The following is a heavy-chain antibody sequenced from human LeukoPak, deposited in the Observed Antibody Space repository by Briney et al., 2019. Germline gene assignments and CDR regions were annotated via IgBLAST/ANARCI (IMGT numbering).Heavy chain of an antibody. D-gene: IGHD3-10*01. CDR1: GLVFSNYG. J-gene: IGHJ4*02. CDR2: IRYDGNNK. CDR3: AKDRWFAELFESYFDS. V-gene: IGHV3-30*02. Sequence: GGSLRLSCAASGLVFSNYGMHWVRQAPGRGLEWVTFIRYDGNNKYYADSVKGRFTISRDNSKNTLYLHMNSLRTEDTAMYYRAKDRWFAELFESYFDSWGQGALVTVSS.